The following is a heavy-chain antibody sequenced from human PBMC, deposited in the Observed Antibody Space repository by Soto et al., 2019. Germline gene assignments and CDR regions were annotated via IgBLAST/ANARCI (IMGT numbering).Heavy chain of an antibody. CDR1: GFNFNDYA. V-gene: IGHV3-23*01. D-gene: IGHD4-17*01. CDR3: GTPGRAYDAGDEDHEYGMDV. J-gene: IGHJ6*02. CDR2: ISGSGGKT. Sequence: EVQILESGGGLVQPGGSLRLACVVSGFNFNDYAMTWVRQAPGKGLEWMSVISGSGGKTYYADSVKGRFTISRDNSKNTLYLQVNSLRAEDTAVYYCGTPGRAYDAGDEDHEYGMDVWGQGTTVIVSS.